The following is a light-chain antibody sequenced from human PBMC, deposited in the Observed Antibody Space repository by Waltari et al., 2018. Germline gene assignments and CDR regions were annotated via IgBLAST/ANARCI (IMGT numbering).Light chain of an antibody. CDR3: QKYVRLPAT. V-gene: IGKV3-20*01. Sequence: EIVLTQSPGTLSLSPGETATLSCRARQSVSRALAWYQQKPGQAPRLLIYDASTRATGIPDRFSGSGSGKDFSITISRLEPEDFAVYYCQKYVRLPATFGQGTKVEIK. CDR2: DAS. CDR1: QSVSRA. J-gene: IGKJ1*01.